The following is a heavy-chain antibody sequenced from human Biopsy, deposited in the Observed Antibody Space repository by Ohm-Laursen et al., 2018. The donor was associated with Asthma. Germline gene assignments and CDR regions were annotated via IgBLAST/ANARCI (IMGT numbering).Heavy chain of an antibody. CDR1: GDSFSNYA. CDR2: LIPVLGTP. J-gene: IGHJ6*02. D-gene: IGHD5-12*01. V-gene: IGHV1-69*13. Sequence: VASVKVSCKASGDSFSNYAISWVRQAPEQGLEWMGGLIPVLGTPDHAQMFEGRVTITADESTSTAYMELSSLSSEDTAVYYCARGYSGSDRIVYYYSGLEVWGQGTTVTVSS. CDR3: ARGYSGSDRIVYYYSGLEV.